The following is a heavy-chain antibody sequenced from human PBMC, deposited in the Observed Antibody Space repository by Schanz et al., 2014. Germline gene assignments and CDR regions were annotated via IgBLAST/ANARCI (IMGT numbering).Heavy chain of an antibody. V-gene: IGHV3-23*01. D-gene: IGHD1-1*01. Sequence: LSCAASGFTFSSYAMSWVRQAPGKGLEWVSGISGSGGNTDYADSVKGRFTISRDNSKNTLYLQMNSLRHEDTAVYHCARVRYLDLWGRGTLVNVFS. CDR3: ARVRYLDL. CDR1: GFTFSSYA. J-gene: IGHJ2*01. CDR2: ISGSGGNT.